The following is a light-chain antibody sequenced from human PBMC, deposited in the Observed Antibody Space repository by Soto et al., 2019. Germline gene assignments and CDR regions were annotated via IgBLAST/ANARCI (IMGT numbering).Light chain of an antibody. V-gene: IGLV2-14*01. CDR1: SSDVGAYYS. Sequence: QSALAQPASVSGSPGQSITISCTGTSSDVGAYYSVSWYQHHPGKAPKLIIYGVTNRPSGVSNRFSGSKSGNTASLTISGLQAEDEADYYCSSFTDGNNLVFGTGTKVTVL. CDR2: GVT. CDR3: SSFTDGNNLV. J-gene: IGLJ1*01.